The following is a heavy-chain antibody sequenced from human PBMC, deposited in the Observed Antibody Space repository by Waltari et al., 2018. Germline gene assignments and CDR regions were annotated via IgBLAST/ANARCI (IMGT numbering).Heavy chain of an antibody. CDR1: GGSISSTGYY. D-gene: IGHD3-22*01. J-gene: IGHJ4*02. Sequence: QLQLQESGPGLVKPSETLSLTCTVSGGSISSTGYYWGWIRQPPGKGRAWIGSIHYSGSTYYIPSLKSRVTISVDTSKNQFSLKLRFVTAADTAVYFWARSLYHSSGSRFDYWGQGTLVTVSS. V-gene: IGHV4-39*01. CDR3: ARSLYHSSGSRFDY. CDR2: IHYSGST.